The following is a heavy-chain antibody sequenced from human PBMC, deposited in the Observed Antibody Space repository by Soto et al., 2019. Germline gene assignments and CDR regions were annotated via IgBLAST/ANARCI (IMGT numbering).Heavy chain of an antibody. CDR1: GYTFTSHD. V-gene: IGHV1-8*01. D-gene: IGHD2-15*01. J-gene: IGHJ5*02. CDR3: ARGIYSETGYCIGGSCSYWFEP. Sequence: ASVKVSCKASGYTFTSHDINWVRQATGQGLEWIGWMNPNSGNTGYALKFQGRVTMTRNTSISTAYMDLSSLRSEDTAVYYCARGIYSETGYCIGGSCSYWFEPWGQGTLVTVSS. CDR2: MNPNSGNT.